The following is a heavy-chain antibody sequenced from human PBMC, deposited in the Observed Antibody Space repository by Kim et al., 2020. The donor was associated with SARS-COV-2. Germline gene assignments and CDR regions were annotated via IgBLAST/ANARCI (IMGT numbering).Heavy chain of an antibody. J-gene: IGHJ4*02. CDR2: T. Sequence: TFYADSVRGRFTISRDNSKNTLYLQMDSLTAEDPALYYCAKASSGWDDFDYWGQGTLVTVSS. D-gene: IGHD6-19*01. CDR3: AKASSGWDDFDY. V-gene: IGHV3-23*01.